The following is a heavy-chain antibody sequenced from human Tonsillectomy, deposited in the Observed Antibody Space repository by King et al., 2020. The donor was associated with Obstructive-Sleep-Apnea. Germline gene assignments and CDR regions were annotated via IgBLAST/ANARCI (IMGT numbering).Heavy chain of an antibody. J-gene: IGHJ4*02. D-gene: IGHD2-21*01. CDR1: GGSISSSSYY. V-gene: IGHV4-39*07. CDR3: ARDSAGGEYYFDY. CDR2: IYYRGST. Sequence: LQLQESGPGLVKPSETLSLTCTVSGGSISSSSYYWGWIRQPPGKGLEWIGRIYYRGSTYYNPSLKSRVSLSVDTSKNQVSLKLSSVTAADTAVYYCARDSAGGEYYFDYWGQGTLVTVSS.